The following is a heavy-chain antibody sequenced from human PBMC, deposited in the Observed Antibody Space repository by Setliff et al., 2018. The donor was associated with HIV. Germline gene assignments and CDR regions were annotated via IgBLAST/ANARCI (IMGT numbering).Heavy chain of an antibody. Sequence: PGGSLRLSCAASGFTFDDYVMHWVRQAPGKGLEWVSFISWDGGSSDYADSVKGRFTISRDNSKSSLFLQMDSLRAEDTAFYYCAALGYSSTWNYWGQGTLVTVSS. D-gene: IGHD6-13*01. CDR3: AALGYSSTWNY. CDR1: GFTFDDYV. J-gene: IGHJ4*02. CDR2: ISWDGGSS. V-gene: IGHV3-43D*03.